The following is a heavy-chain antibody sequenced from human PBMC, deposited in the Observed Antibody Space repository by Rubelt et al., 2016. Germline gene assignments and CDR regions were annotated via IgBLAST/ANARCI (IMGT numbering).Heavy chain of an antibody. CDR2: ISGRGGGT. V-gene: IGHV3-23*01. CDR1: GFTFSSSA. Sequence: GGLVQPGGSLGLSCAASGFTFSSSAMSWVRQAPGKGLEWVSAISGRGGGTYYADSVKGRFTISRDNSKNTLYLQMNSLRAEDTAVYYCAPTDRFLEWLLSWGQGTLVTVSS. D-gene: IGHD3-3*01. CDR3: APTDRFLEWLLS. J-gene: IGHJ5*02.